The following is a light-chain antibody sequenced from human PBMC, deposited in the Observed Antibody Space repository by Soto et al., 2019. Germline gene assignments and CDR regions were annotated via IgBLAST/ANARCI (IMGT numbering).Light chain of an antibody. Sequence: EIVLTQSPTTLLLSPGQRPSLSYRASQSVSSYLAWYQQKPGQAPRLLXYDASNRATGIPARFSGSGSGTDLTLTISSLEPEDFAVYYCQQRSNWPKWTFGQGTKVDIK. CDR3: QQRSNWPKWT. CDR2: DAS. J-gene: IGKJ1*01. V-gene: IGKV3-11*01. CDR1: QSVSSY.